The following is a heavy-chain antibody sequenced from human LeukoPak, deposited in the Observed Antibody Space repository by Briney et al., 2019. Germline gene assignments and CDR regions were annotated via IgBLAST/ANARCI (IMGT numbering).Heavy chain of an antibody. Sequence: SESLSLACVVSGASISSGTYSWSWIRQPPGRGLEWIGYIFHTGSTFYNPSLKSRVTISVDTSKNQFSLRLNSVTAADTAVYYCARELWFANAPGSWLDPWGQGTLVTVSS. CDR2: IFHTGST. V-gene: IGHV4-30-2*01. J-gene: IGHJ5*02. D-gene: IGHD3-10*01. CDR1: GASISSGTYS. CDR3: ARELWFANAPGSWLDP.